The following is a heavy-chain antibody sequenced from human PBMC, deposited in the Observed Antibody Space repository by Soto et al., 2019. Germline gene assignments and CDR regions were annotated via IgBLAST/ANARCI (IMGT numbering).Heavy chain of an antibody. CDR2: IYTSGST. J-gene: IGHJ4*02. CDR3: AISPQRFGELAFDY. Sequence: TLSLTCTVSGGSISSYYWSWIRQPAGKGLEWIGRIYTSGSTNYNPSLKSRVTMSVDTSKNQFSLKLSSVTAADTAVYYCAISPQRFGELAFDYWGQGTLVTVSS. D-gene: IGHD3-10*01. CDR1: GGSISSYY. V-gene: IGHV4-4*07.